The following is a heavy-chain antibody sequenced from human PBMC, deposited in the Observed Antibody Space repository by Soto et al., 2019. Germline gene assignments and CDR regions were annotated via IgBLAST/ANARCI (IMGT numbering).Heavy chain of an antibody. CDR3: AKDGYCNGGSCYLYYLDS. CDR2: ISFGGGNT. D-gene: IGHD2-15*01. CDR1: GFTFSDYA. J-gene: IGHJ4*02. Sequence: GGSLRLSCVGSGFTFSDYAMTWFRQAPGKGLEWVATISFGGGNTYYADSLEGRFTISRDNSKNTLFLQMYDLRAEDTALYYCAKDGYCNGGSCYLYYLDSWGLGT. V-gene: IGHV3-23*01.